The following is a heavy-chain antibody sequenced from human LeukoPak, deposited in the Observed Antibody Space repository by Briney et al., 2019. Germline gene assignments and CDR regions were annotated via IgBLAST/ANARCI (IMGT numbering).Heavy chain of an antibody. V-gene: IGHV3-33*01. CDR1: GFTFSGHG. D-gene: IGHD3-16*01. CDR2: IWYDGSNK. Sequence: GRSLRLSCAASGFTFSGHGLHWVRQAPGKGLEWVAVIWYDGSNKYYVDSVKGRFTISRDNSKNMLYLQMNTLRAEDTAVYYCARDVSGGGVGNADYWGQGTLVTVSS. J-gene: IGHJ4*02. CDR3: ARDVSGGGVGNADY.